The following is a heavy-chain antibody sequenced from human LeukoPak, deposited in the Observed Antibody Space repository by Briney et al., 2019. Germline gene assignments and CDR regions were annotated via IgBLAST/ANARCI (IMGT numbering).Heavy chain of an antibody. D-gene: IGHD3-10*01. CDR3: ARARGSGSYSYYFDY. Sequence: GGSLRLSCAASGFTFSDYYMSWIRQAPGKGLEWVSYISSSNSYTNYADSVKGRFTISRDNAKNSLYLQMNSLRAEDTAVYYCARARGSGSYSYYFDYWGQGTLVTVSS. V-gene: IGHV3-11*06. CDR2: ISSSNSYT. CDR1: GFTFSDYY. J-gene: IGHJ4*02.